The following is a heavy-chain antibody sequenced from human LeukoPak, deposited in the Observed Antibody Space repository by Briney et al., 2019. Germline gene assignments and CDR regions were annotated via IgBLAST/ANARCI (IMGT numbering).Heavy chain of an antibody. V-gene: IGHV3-23*01. CDR3: AKGGELEAYYFDY. Sequence: GGSLRLSCAASGFTLSSYAMSWVRQAPGKGLEWVSAISGSGGSTYYADSVKGRFTISRDNSKNMLYLQMNSLRAEDTAVYYCAKGGELEAYYFDYWGQGTLVTVSS. CDR1: GFTLSSYA. CDR2: ISGSGGST. D-gene: IGHD1-26*01. J-gene: IGHJ4*02.